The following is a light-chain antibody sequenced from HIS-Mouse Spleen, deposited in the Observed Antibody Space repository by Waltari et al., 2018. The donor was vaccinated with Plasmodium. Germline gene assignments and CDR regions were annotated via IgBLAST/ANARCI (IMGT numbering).Light chain of an antibody. CDR1: QSVSSSY. V-gene: IGKV3-20*01. J-gene: IGKJ1*01. CDR3: QQYGSSPQT. CDR2: GAS. Sequence: EIVLTQSPGTLSLSPGDRATLPCRASQSVSSSYLAWYQQNPGQAPRLLIYGASSRATGIPDRFSGSGSGTDFTLTISRLEPEDFAVYYCQQYGSSPQTFGQGTKVEIK.